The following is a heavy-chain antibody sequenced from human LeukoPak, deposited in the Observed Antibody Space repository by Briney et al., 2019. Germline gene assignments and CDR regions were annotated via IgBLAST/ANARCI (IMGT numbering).Heavy chain of an antibody. CDR3: ARHNWFAP. CDR2: INHSGST. CDR1: GGSFSGYY. J-gene: IGHJ5*02. V-gene: IGHV4-34*01. Sequence: SETLSLTCAVYGGSFSGYYWSWIRQPPGKGLEWIGEINHSGSTNYNPSLKSRVTISVDTSKNQFSLKLSSVTAADTAVYYCARHNWFAPGGQGPLVTVSS.